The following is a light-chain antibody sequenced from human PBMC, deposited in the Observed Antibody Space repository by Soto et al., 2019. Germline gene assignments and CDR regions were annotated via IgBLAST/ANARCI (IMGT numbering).Light chain of an antibody. CDR3: QHYNSYGT. CDR1: QSITSY. CDR2: AAS. J-gene: IGKJ1*01. Sequence: DIQMTQSPSTLSASVGDRVTITFRASQSITSYLNWYQQKPGKAPNLLIYAASSLQTGVPSRFSGSGSGTEFTLTISSLQPDDFATYYCQHYNSYGTFGQGTKVDI. V-gene: IGKV1-5*01.